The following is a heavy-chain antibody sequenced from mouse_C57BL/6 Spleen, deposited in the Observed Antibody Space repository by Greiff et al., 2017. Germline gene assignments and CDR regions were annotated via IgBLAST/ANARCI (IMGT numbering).Heavy chain of an antibody. CDR1: GYAFSSSW. CDR2: IYPGDGDT. Sequence: VQLQESGPELVKPGASVKLSCKASGYAFSSSWMNWVQQRPGKGLEWIGRIYPGDGDTHYHGKFKGKATLSADNSSSTVYMQLSSLTSEDSAVYFCASYYSGGGDWGQGTTLTVSS. CDR3: ASYYSGGGD. D-gene: IGHD2-1*01. V-gene: IGHV1-82*01. J-gene: IGHJ2*01.